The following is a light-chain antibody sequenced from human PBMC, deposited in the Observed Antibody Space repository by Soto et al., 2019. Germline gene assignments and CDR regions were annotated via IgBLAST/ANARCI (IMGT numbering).Light chain of an antibody. CDR3: TSYAGSNIWV. Sequence: QSALTQPPSASGSPGQSVTISCTGTSSDVGAYKYVSWYQQYPGKAPKLMIYEVSKRPSWVPDRFSGSKSGNTASLTVSGLQHEDEADYYCTSYAGSNIWVFGGGTKLTVL. CDR1: SSDVGAYKY. J-gene: IGLJ3*02. V-gene: IGLV2-8*01. CDR2: EVS.